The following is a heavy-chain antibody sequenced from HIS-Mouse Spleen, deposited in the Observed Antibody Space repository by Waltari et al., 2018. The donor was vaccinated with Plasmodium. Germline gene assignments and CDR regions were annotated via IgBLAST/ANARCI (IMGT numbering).Heavy chain of an antibody. Sequence: QVQLVQSGAEVKKPGASVKVSCKASGYTFTGYYMHWVRQAPGQGLEWMGWSNPNSGGKNYAQKLQGRVTMTRDTSISTAYMELSRLRSDDTAVYYCARVLGYKAAAGTFVEYFQHWGQGTLVTVSS. CDR1: GYTFTGYY. D-gene: IGHD6-13*01. CDR3: ARVLGYKAAAGTFVEYFQH. J-gene: IGHJ1*01. V-gene: IGHV1-2*02. CDR2: SNPNSGGK.